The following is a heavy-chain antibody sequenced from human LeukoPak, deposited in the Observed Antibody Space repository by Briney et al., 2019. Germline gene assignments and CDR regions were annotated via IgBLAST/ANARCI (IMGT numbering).Heavy chain of an antibody. CDR3: ARGGDFHAFDI. Sequence: GGSLRLSCAASGFSFGSYWMYWVRQAPGKGLVCISRVNNDGSGTIYADSVKGRFTISRDNAQNTVFLQLNSLRAEDTAVYYCARGGDFHAFDIWGQGTMVTVSS. CDR1: GFSFGSYW. V-gene: IGHV3-74*01. J-gene: IGHJ3*02. CDR2: VNNDGSGT. D-gene: IGHD3-3*01.